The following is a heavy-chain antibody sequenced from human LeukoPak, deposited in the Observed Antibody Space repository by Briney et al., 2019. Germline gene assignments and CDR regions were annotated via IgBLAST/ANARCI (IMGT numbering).Heavy chain of an antibody. CDR1: GGTFSSYA. Sequence: SVRVSCKASGGTFSSYAISWVRQAPGQGLEWMGRIIPIFGTANYAQKFQGRVTITTDESTSTAYMELSSLRSEDTSVYYCATRELVQDYYYMDVWGKGTTVTVSS. CDR2: IIPIFGTA. D-gene: IGHD6-13*01. V-gene: IGHV1-69*05. CDR3: ATRELVQDYYYMDV. J-gene: IGHJ6*03.